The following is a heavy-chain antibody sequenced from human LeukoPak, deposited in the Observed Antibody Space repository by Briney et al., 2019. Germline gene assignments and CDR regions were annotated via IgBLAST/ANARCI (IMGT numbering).Heavy chain of an antibody. CDR1: GFTFDDYA. Sequence: GGSLRLSCVASGFTFDDYAMHWVRQAPGKGLEWVSSITWNSGRIAYADSVKGRFTISRDNAKNSLYLQMNSLRDEDTAVYYCARGSLDYWGQGTLVTVSS. CDR3: ARGSLDY. J-gene: IGHJ4*02. CDR2: ITWNSGRI. V-gene: IGHV3-9*01. D-gene: IGHD1-26*01.